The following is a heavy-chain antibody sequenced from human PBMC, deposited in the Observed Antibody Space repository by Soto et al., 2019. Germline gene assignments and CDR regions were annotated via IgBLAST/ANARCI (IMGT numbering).Heavy chain of an antibody. CDR3: ARVLGGYSGYDYYYYYGMDV. CDR1: GGSISSGDYY. CDR2: IYYSGST. V-gene: IGHV4-30-4*01. Sequence: SETLSLTCTVSGGSISSGDYYWSWIRQPPGKGLEWIGYIYYSGSTYYNPSLKSRVTISVDTSKNQFSLKLSSVTAADTAVYYCARVLGGYSGYDYYYYYGMDVWGQGTTVTVSS. D-gene: IGHD5-12*01. J-gene: IGHJ6*02.